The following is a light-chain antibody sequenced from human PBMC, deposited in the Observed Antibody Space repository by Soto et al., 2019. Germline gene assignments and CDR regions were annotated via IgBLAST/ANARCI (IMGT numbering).Light chain of an antibody. Sequence: EIVLTQSPVTLSLSPGERATLSCRASQSVSSYLAWYQQKPGQAPRLLIYDVSNRATGIPARFSGSGSGTDFTLTISSLEPEDFAVYYCQQRSKWPITFGQGTRLEIK. CDR2: DVS. CDR3: QQRSKWPIT. J-gene: IGKJ5*01. CDR1: QSVSSY. V-gene: IGKV3-11*01.